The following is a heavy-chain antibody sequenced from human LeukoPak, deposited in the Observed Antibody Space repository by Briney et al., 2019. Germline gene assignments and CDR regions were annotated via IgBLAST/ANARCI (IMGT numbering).Heavy chain of an antibody. J-gene: IGHJ4*02. CDR3: AKDRWGVVADNYFDY. CDR2: ISGSGGST. D-gene: IGHD3-22*01. Sequence: PGRSLRLSCAASGFTFSSYAMSWVRQAPGKGLEWVSAISGSGGSTYYADSVKGRFTISRDNSKNTLYLQMNSLRAEDTAVYYCAKDRWGVVADNYFDYWGQGTLVTVSS. CDR1: GFTFSSYA. V-gene: IGHV3-23*01.